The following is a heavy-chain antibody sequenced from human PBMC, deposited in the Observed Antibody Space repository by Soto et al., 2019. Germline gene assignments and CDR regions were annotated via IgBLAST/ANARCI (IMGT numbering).Heavy chain of an antibody. CDR2: IIPMFGIT. Sequence: QVQLVQSGADVKKPGSSVKVSCKASGATSTSSTFTWVRQAPGQGLEWMGRIIPMFGITNSAQKFQGRLGITADESTNTVFMDMSSLRSDDTAIYYCATGALTFGGVLNAWGQGTLVTVSS. J-gene: IGHJ4*02. V-gene: IGHV1-69*02. CDR1: GATSTSST. D-gene: IGHD3-16*01. CDR3: ATGALTFGGVLNA.